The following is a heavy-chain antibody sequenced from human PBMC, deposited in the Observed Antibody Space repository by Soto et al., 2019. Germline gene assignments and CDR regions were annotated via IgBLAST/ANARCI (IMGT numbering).Heavy chain of an antibody. CDR1: GFTFSSYA. V-gene: IGHV3-30-3*01. CDR3: ARDQRRDGYKYFDY. CDR2: ISYDGSNK. J-gene: IGHJ4*02. Sequence: QVQLVESGGGVVQPGRSLRLSCAASGFTFSSYAMHWVRQAPGKGLEWVAVISYDGSNKYYADSVKGRFTISRDNSKNTLYLQMNSLRAEDTAVYYCARDQRRDGYKYFDYWGQGTLVTVSS. D-gene: IGHD5-12*01.